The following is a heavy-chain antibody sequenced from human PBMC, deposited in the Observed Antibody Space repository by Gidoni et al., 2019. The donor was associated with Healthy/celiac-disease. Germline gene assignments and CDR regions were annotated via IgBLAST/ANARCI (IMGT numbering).Heavy chain of an antibody. CDR3: AREGGAPFGVVAPFDY. J-gene: IGHJ4*02. V-gene: IGHV4-61*02. CDR2: IYTSGST. CDR1: GGSISSGSYY. D-gene: IGHD3-3*01. Sequence: QVQLQESGPGLVKPSQTLSLTCTVSGGSISSGSYYWSWIRQPAGKGLEWIGRIYTSGSTNYNPSLKSRVTISVDTSKNQFSLKLSSVTAADTAVYYCAREGGAPFGVVAPFDYWGQGTLVTVSS.